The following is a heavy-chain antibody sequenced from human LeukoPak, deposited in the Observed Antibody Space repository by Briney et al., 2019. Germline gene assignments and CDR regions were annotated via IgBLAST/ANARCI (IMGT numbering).Heavy chain of an antibody. J-gene: IGHJ4*02. CDR3: AKPRGARLGEYPPFDY. V-gene: IGHV3-30*02. Sequence: GGSLRLSCAASGFIFNTYVMHWVCQAPGKGLEWLAFIRYDGSNKYYADSVKGRFTISRDNSKNTLYLQMNSLRAEDTAVYYCAKPRGARLGEYPPFDYWGQGTLVTVSS. CDR2: IRYDGSNK. CDR1: GFIFNTYV. D-gene: IGHD3-16*01.